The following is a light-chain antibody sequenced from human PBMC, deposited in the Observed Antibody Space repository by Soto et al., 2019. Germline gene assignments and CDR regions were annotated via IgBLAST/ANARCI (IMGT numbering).Light chain of an antibody. V-gene: IGKV2-28*01. CDR3: MQALQTRWT. J-gene: IGKJ1*01. Sequence: DIVRTRAPLSLPVTPGEPASISCRSSQSLLHSNGYNYLDWYLQKPGQSPQLLIYLGSNRSSGVPDRFSGSGSGTDFTLKISRVEAEDVGVYYCMQALQTRWTGGQGTKGDIK. CDR1: QSLLHSNGYNY. CDR2: LGS.